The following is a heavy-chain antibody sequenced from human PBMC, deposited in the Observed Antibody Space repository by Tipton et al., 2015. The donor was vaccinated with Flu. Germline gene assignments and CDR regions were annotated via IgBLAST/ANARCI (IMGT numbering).Heavy chain of an antibody. CDR2: IYHSGST. J-gene: IGHJ3*02. CDR1: GYSISSGYY. Sequence: LRLSCTVSGYSISSGYYWGWIRQPPGKGLEWIGSIYHSGSTYYNPSLKSRVTISVDTSKNQFSLKLSSVTAADTAVYYCARALSGYYFYAFDIWGQGKMVTVSS. CDR3: ARALSGYYFYAFDI. D-gene: IGHD3-22*01. V-gene: IGHV4-38-2*02.